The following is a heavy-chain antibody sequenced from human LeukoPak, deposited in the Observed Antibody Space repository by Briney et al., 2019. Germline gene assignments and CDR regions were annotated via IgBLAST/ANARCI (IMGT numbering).Heavy chain of an antibody. CDR1: RFIFNSCA. V-gene: IGHV3-23*01. Sequence: GGSLRLSCAASRFIFNSCAMRWVRQAPGKGLEWVSAISGSGGSTYYADSVKGRFTISRDNSKNTLYLQMNSLRAEDTAVYYCLRDYYSSSWFFDYWGQGTLVTVSS. CDR3: LRDYYSSSWFFDY. D-gene: IGHD6-13*01. J-gene: IGHJ4*02. CDR2: ISGSGGST.